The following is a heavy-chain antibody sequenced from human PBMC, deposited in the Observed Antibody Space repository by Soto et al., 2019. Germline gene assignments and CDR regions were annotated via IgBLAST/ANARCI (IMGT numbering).Heavy chain of an antibody. J-gene: IGHJ6*02. V-gene: IGHV4-61*01. D-gene: IGHD3-10*01. CDR3: AGARPDSAGSSLGRRLDV. CDR1: GDSVTFGHYY. CDR2: ILFTGAT. Sequence: QVQLQESGPGLVKPSETLSLICIVSGDSVTFGHYYWSWIRQPPGRGLEWVGHILFTGATNYSPSLKRRVTMSVDPSTSQFSLNLPAVTAADSAIYSLAGARPDSAGSSLGRRLDVWGQGTTVTVSS.